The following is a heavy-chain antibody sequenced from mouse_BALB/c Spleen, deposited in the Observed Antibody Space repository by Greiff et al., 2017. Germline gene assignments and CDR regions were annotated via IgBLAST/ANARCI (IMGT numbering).Heavy chain of an antibody. Sequence: EVKLMESGGGLVKPGGSLKLSCAASGFTFSDYYMYWVRRTPEKRLEWVATISDGASYTYYPDSVKGRFTISRDNAKNNLYLQMSSLKSEDTAMYYCARDREYAMDYWGQGTSVTVSS. CDR1: GFTFSDYY. V-gene: IGHV5-4*02. D-gene: IGHD3-1*01. CDR3: ARDREYAMDY. J-gene: IGHJ4*01. CDR2: ISDGASYT.